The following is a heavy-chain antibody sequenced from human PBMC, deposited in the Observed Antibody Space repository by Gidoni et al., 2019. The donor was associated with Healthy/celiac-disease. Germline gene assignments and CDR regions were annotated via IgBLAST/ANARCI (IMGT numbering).Heavy chain of an antibody. CDR3: ARDKKTSSSSSRVWVC. CDR2: INTNTGNP. Sequence: QVQLVQSGSESKKPGASVKVSGKASGYTFTSYAMNWVRQAPGQGLEWMGWINTNTGNPTYAEGFTGRFVFSFDTSGSTAYLQISSLRAEDTAVYSCARDKKTSSSSSRVWVCWGQGTLVTVSS. V-gene: IGHV7-4-1*02. D-gene: IGHD6-13*01. J-gene: IGHJ4*02. CDR1: GYTFTSYA.